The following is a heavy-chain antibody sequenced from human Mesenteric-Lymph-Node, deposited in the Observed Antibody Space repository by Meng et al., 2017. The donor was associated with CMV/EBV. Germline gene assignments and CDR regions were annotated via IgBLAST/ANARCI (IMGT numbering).Heavy chain of an antibody. V-gene: IGHV6-1*01. CDR1: GDSVPSNSAA. CDR2: TYYRSKWYN. J-gene: IGHJ5*02. D-gene: IGHD6-6*01. Sequence: QSHSLTRAISGDSVPSNSAAWNWSRQTPSRGLEWLGRTYYRSKWYNDDAGSVKSRITINPDTTKNQFALQLNSVTPEDTAVDYCARVGGGSSSVRFGFDPWGQGTLVTVSS. CDR3: ARVGGGSSSVRFGFDP.